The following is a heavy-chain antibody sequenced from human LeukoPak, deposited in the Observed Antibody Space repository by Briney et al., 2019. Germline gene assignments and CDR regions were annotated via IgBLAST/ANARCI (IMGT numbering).Heavy chain of an antibody. CDR3: AKDQKQQLRD. V-gene: IGHV3-30*18. D-gene: IGHD6-13*01. CDR1: GFTFSSYG. CDR2: ISYDGSNK. J-gene: IGHJ4*02. Sequence: PGRSLRLSCAASGFTFSSYGMHWVRQAPGKGLEWVAVISYDGSNKYYADSVKGRFTISRDNSKNTLYLQMNSLRAEDTAVYYCAKDQKQQLRDWGQGTLVTVSS.